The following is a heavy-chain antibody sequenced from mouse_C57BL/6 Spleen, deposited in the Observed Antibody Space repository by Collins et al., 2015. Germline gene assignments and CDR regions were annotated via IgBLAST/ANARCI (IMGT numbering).Heavy chain of an antibody. V-gene: IGHV9-3*01. Sequence: QIQLVQSGPELKKPGETVKISCKASGYTFTTYGMSWVKQAPGKGLKWMGWINTYSGVPTYADDFKGRFAFSLETSASTAYLQINNFKNEDTATYFCARWDYYGSSYVVYFDYWGQGTTLTVSS. D-gene: IGHD1-1*01. CDR3: ARWDYYGSSYVVYFDY. CDR1: GYTFTTYG. CDR2: INTYSGVP. J-gene: IGHJ2*01.